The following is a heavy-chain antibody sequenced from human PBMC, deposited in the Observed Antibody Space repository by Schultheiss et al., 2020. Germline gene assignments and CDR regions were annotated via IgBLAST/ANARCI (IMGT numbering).Heavy chain of an antibody. CDR3: ARGSSQYCSGDSCYFFDY. CDR1: GFTFSRYD. J-gene: IGHJ4*02. Sequence: GGSLRLSCAGSGFTFSRYDMHWVRQGTGKGLEWVSAIGTAGDTNYPGSVKGRFTISRENAKNSLFLQMNNLRPGDTAVYYCARGSSQYCSGDSCYFFDYWGQGTLVTVSS. CDR2: IGTAGDT. D-gene: IGHD2-15*01. V-gene: IGHV3-13*01.